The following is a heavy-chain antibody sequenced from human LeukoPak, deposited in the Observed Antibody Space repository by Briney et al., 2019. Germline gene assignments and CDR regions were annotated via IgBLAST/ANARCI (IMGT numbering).Heavy chain of an antibody. CDR2: IIPIFGTA. V-gene: IGHV1-69*13. CDR1: GGTFSSYA. J-gene: IGHJ4*02. D-gene: IGHD3-3*01. CDR3: ARDHYDFWSGYSSSFDY. Sequence: SVKVSCKASGGTFSSYAISWVRQAPGQGLEWMGGIIPIFGTANYAQRFQGRVTITADESTSTAYMELSSLRSEDTAVYYCARDHYDFWSGYSSSFDYWGQGTLVTVSS.